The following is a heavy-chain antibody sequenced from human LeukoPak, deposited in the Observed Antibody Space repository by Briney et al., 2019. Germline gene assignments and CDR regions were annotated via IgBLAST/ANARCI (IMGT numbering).Heavy chain of an antibody. J-gene: IGHJ4*02. Sequence: PSETLSLTCTVSGGPISSYYWSWIRQPPGKGLEWIGYIYYSGSTNYNPSLKSRVTISVDTSKNQFSLKLSSVTAADTAVYYCARALTGYTSSWSYFVYWGQGTLVTVSS. CDR1: GGPISSYY. CDR2: IYYSGST. V-gene: IGHV4-59*01. CDR3: ARALTGYTSSWSYFVY. D-gene: IGHD6-13*01.